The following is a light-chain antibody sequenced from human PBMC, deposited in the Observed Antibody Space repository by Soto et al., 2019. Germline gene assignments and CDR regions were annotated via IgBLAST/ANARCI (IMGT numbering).Light chain of an antibody. Sequence: EIVLTQSPGTLSWSPGERATLSCRASQSISDTLDWYQQKPGQAPRLLIYGTSARATTFPARFSGSGSGTDFTLTISSLQSEDFAVYYCQQYNNWPWTFGQGTKVDIK. CDR3: QQYNNWPWT. V-gene: IGKV3-15*01. CDR2: GTS. J-gene: IGKJ1*01. CDR1: QSISDT.